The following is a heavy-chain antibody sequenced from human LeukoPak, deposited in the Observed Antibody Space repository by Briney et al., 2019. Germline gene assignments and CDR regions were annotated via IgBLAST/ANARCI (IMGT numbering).Heavy chain of an antibody. V-gene: IGHV3-30*04. CDR2: ISYDGSNK. D-gene: IGHD5-12*01. CDR3: ARDRGGYDLLYYFDY. Sequence: GGSLRLSCAASGFTFSSYAMHWVRQAPGKGLEWAAVISYDGSNKYYADSVKGRFTISRDNSKNTLYLQMNSLRAEDTAVYYCARDRGGYDLLYYFDYWGQGTLVTVSS. CDR1: GFTFSSYA. J-gene: IGHJ4*02.